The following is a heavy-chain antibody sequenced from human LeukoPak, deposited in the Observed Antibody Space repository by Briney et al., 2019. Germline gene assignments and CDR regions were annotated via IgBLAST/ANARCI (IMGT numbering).Heavy chain of an antibody. J-gene: IGHJ4*02. D-gene: IGHD3/OR15-3a*01. V-gene: IGHV3-30*04. CDR1: GFTFSTYA. CDR3: ARERDYSFDY. CDR2: ISYDGSNK. Sequence: GGSLRLSCEASGFTFSTYAMHWVRQAPGKGLEWVAVISYDGSNKYYADSVKGRFTISRDNSKNTLYLQMNSLRAEDTAVYYCARERDYSFDYWGQGTLVTVSS.